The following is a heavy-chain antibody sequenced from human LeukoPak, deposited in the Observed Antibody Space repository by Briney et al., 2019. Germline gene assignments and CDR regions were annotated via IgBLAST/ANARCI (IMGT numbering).Heavy chain of an antibody. CDR1: GFTFSSYW. D-gene: IGHD3-22*01. Sequence: GGFLRLSCAASGFTFSSYWMSWVRQAPGKGLEWVANIKQDGSEKYYVDSVKGRFTISRDNAKNSLYLQMNSLRAEDTAVYYCARATGSTYYYDNSGYYLDYWGQGTLVTVSS. J-gene: IGHJ4*02. V-gene: IGHV3-7*01. CDR2: IKQDGSEK. CDR3: ARATGSTYYYDNSGYYLDY.